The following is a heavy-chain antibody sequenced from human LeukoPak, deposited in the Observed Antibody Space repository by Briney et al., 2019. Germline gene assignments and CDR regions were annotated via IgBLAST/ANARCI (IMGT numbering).Heavy chain of an antibody. Sequence: GGSLRLSCAASGFTFTKHWMSWVRQTKDKGLECVAKIREDGGEKHYVDSVKGRFTISRDDAKNSLYLQMNSLRVDDTAVYYCARDYRGGWNDYWGQGTLVTVSS. J-gene: IGHJ4*02. CDR2: IREDGGEK. V-gene: IGHV3-7*01. CDR1: GFTFTKHW. CDR3: ARDYRGGWNDY. D-gene: IGHD1-26*01.